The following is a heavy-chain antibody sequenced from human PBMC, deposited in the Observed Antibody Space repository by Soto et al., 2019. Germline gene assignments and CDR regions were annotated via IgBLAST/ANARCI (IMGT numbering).Heavy chain of an antibody. CDR1: GGSFSGYY. V-gene: IGHV4-59*01. Sequence: SETLSLTCAVYGGSFSGYYWSWIRQPPGKGLEWIGYIYYSGSTNYNPSLKSRVTISVDTSKNQFSLKLSSVTAADTAVYYCARETYGDYVGYFDPWGQGIQVTVSS. J-gene: IGHJ5*02. CDR3: ARETYGDYVGYFDP. D-gene: IGHD4-17*01. CDR2: IYYSGST.